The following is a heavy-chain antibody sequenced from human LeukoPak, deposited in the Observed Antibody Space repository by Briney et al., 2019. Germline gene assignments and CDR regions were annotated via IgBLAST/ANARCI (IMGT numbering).Heavy chain of an antibody. CDR2: ISLSGSTI. Sequence: SGGSLRLSCAASGFNFSDFYMSWIRQAPGKGLEWLSSISLSGSTITYVASVKGRVTVSRDNAKNSVVLHILSLRADDTAVYYCAREASCSSTTCYFDYWGQGTLVTVSS. V-gene: IGHV3-11*01. CDR3: AREASCSSTTCYFDY. D-gene: IGHD2-2*01. J-gene: IGHJ4*02. CDR1: GFNFSDFY.